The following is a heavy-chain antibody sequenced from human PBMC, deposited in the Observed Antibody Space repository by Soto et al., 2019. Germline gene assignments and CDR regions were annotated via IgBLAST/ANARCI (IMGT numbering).Heavy chain of an antibody. J-gene: IGHJ4*02. CDR2: ITGTGDST. CDR3: ARTLIYTSGWYDY. D-gene: IGHD6-19*01. CDR1: GFTFSSYA. Sequence: GGSLRLSCAASGFTFSSYALSWVRQAPRKGLQWVSVITGTGDSTYYADSVKGRFTISRDNSENTVYLQMNSLRADDTAVYYCARTLIYTSGWYDYWGQGTLVTVSS. V-gene: IGHV3-23*01.